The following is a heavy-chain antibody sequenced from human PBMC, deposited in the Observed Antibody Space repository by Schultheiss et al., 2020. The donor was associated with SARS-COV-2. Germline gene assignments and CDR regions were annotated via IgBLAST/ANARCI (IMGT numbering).Heavy chain of an antibody. CDR2: ISSSSSYI. J-gene: IGHJ6*02. Sequence: GESLKISCAASGFTFSSYSMNWVRQAPGKGLEWVSSISSSSSYIYYADSVKGRFTISRDNAKNTLYLQMNSLRAEDTAVYYCAKDYDFTHGYYYYYGMDVWGQGTTVTVSS. CDR3: AKDYDFTHGYYYYYGMDV. V-gene: IGHV3-21*01. D-gene: IGHD3-3*01. CDR1: GFTFSSYS.